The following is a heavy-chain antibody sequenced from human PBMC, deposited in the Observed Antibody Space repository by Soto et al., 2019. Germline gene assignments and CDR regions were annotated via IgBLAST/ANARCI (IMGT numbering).Heavy chain of an antibody. Sequence: SGPTLVNPTQTLTLTCTFSGFSLRYSGVGVGWIRQPPGKALEWLALIYWDDDKRYSPSLKSRLTITKDTSKNQVVLTMTNMDPLDTATYYCAHLTTGGFFFDYWGEGTLVTVSS. D-gene: IGHD4-17*01. CDR2: IYWDDDK. J-gene: IGHJ4*02. V-gene: IGHV2-5*02. CDR1: GFSLRYSGVG. CDR3: AHLTTGGFFFDY.